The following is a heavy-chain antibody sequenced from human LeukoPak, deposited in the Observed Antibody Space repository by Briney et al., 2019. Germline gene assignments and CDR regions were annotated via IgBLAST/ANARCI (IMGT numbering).Heavy chain of an antibody. V-gene: IGHV1-18*01. CDR1: GYIFTSYG. CDR3: ARDLVDTAMVKIPAY. Sequence: ASVKVSCKASGYIFTSYGISWVRQAPGQGLEWMGWISAYNGNTNYAQKLQGRVTMTTDTSTSTAYMELRSLRSDDTAVYYCARDLVDTAMVKIPAYWGQGTLVTVSS. J-gene: IGHJ4*02. CDR2: ISAYNGNT. D-gene: IGHD5-18*01.